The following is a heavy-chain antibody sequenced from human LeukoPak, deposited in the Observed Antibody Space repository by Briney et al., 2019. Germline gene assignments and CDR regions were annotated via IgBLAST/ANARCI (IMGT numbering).Heavy chain of an antibody. Sequence: SETLSLTCTVSGGSMTSSSYYWGWIRQPPGKGLEWIGSIYYSGSTYYNPSLKSRVTISLDTSKNQFSLKLNSVTAADTAVYYSARVGPSSSWYYYYYMDVWGKGTTVTVSS. CDR3: ARVGPSSSWYYYYYMDV. D-gene: IGHD6-13*01. CDR1: GGSMTSSSYY. J-gene: IGHJ6*03. CDR2: IYYSGST. V-gene: IGHV4-39*07.